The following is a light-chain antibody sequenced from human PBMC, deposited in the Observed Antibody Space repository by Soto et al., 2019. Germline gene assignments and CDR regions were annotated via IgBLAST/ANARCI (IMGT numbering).Light chain of an antibody. CDR1: SSDVGGYNY. CDR2: DVS. V-gene: IGLV2-14*03. J-gene: IGLJ2*01. Sequence: QSALTQPASVSGSPGQSITISCTGTSSDVGGYNYVSWYHQHPGKAPQLMIYDVSSRPSGVSHRFSGSKSGTTASLTISGLQAEDEAYYFCSSYTAITTTRVFGGGTKLTVL. CDR3: SSYTAITTTRV.